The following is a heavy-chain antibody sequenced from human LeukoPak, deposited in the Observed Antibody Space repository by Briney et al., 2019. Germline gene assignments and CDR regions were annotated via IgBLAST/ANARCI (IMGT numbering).Heavy chain of an antibody. Sequence: SETLSLTCTVSGGSISSSSNYWGWIRQPPGKGLEWIGSIYYSGSTYYNPSLKSRLTISVDTSKNQFSLKLSSVTAADTAVYYCAREGRALADLPTSDYWGQGTLVTVSS. J-gene: IGHJ4*02. V-gene: IGHV4-39*07. D-gene: IGHD6-25*01. CDR3: AREGRALADLPTSDY. CDR2: IYYSGST. CDR1: GGSISSSSNY.